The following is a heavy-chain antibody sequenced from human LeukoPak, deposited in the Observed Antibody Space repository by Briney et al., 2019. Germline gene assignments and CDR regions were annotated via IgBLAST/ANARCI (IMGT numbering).Heavy chain of an antibody. CDR2: ILYDGSEK. V-gene: IGHV3-33*06. D-gene: IGHD6-19*01. J-gene: IGHJ4*02. Sequence: GGSLRLSCAASGFTFRTYGMHGVRQAPGKGLEWVAVILYDGSEKYYADSVKGRFTISRDNFKNTLYLQMDSLRVEDTAVYYCAKDLGSGWYYFDNWGQGTLVTVSS. CDR3: AKDLGSGWYYFDN. CDR1: GFTFRTYG.